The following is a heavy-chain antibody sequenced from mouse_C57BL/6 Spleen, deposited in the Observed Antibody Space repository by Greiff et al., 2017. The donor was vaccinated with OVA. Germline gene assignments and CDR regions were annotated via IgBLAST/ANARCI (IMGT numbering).Heavy chain of an antibody. CDR1: GFTFSSYA. V-gene: IGHV5-9-1*02. Sequence: EVKVVESGEGLVKPGGSLKLSCAASGFTFSSYAMSWVRQTPEKRLEWVAYISSGGDYIYYADTVKGRFTISRDNARNTLYLQMSSLKSEDTAMYYCTSIITTVPYAMDYWGQGTSVTVSS. CDR2: ISSGGDYI. CDR3: TSIITTVPYAMDY. J-gene: IGHJ4*01. D-gene: IGHD1-1*01.